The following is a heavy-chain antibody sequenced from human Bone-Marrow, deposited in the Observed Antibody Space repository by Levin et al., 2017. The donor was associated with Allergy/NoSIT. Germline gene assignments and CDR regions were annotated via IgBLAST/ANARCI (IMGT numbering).Heavy chain of an antibody. CDR3: AIRLTPIGDY. Sequence: ASVKVSCKASGYTFTDYYVHWLRQATGQGPEWMGWINSNRGDTKYAQKSQGWVTITRDTSISTAYMELSRLISDDTAVYYCAIRLTPIGDYWGQGTLVTVSS. CDR1: GYTFTDYY. V-gene: IGHV1-2*04. D-gene: IGHD2-15*01. J-gene: IGHJ4*02. CDR2: INSNRGDT.